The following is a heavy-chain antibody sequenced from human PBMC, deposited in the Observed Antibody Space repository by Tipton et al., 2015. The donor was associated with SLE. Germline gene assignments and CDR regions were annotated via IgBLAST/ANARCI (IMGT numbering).Heavy chain of an antibody. Sequence: TLSLTCAVSGFSISSGYYWGWIRRPPGKGLEWIASLYSSGSTYYNPPLKSRLTISVDTSKNQFSLKLSSVTAADTAVYYCARDDNWNEPGWWFDPWGQGTLVTVSS. J-gene: IGHJ5*02. CDR1: GFSISSGYY. CDR3: ARDDNWNEPGWWFDP. D-gene: IGHD1-20*01. V-gene: IGHV4-38-2*02. CDR2: LYSSGST.